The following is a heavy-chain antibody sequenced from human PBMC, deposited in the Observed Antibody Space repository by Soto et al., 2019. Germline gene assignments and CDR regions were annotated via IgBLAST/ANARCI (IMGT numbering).Heavy chain of an antibody. CDR3: ASHYDFWSGSFHRSSYFDY. Sequence: ASVKVSCKASGGTFSSYAISWVRQAPGQGLEWMGGIIPIFGTANYAQKFQGRVTITADESTSTAYMELCSLRSEDTAVYYCASHYDFWSGSFHRSSYFDYWGQGTLVTVSS. D-gene: IGHD3-3*01. CDR1: GGTFSSYA. V-gene: IGHV1-69*13. CDR2: IIPIFGTA. J-gene: IGHJ4*02.